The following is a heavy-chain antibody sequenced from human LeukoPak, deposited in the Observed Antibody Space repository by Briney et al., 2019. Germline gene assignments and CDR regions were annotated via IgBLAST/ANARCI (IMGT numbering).Heavy chain of an antibody. CDR1: GGSFSGYY. CDR2: INHSGST. CDR3: ARGGVVVVAATPSWFDP. V-gene: IGHV4-34*01. D-gene: IGHD2-15*01. Sequence: SETQSLTCAVYGGSFSGYYWSWIRQPPGKGLEWIGVINHSGSTNYNPSLKSRVTISVDTSKNQFSLKLSSVTAADTAVYYCARGGVVVVAATPSWFDPWGQGTLVTVSS. J-gene: IGHJ5*02.